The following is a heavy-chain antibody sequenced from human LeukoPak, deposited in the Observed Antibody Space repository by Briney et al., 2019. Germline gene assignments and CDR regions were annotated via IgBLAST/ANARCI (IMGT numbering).Heavy chain of an antibody. V-gene: IGHV1-69*13. J-gene: IGHJ4*02. CDR1: GGTFSSYA. CDR3: ASKLGYHDSSGYPLDY. CDR2: IIPIFGTA. Sequence: ASVKVSCKASGGTFSSYAISWVRQAPGQGLEWMGGIIPIFGTANYAQKFQGRVTITADESTSTAYMELSSLRSEDTAVYYCASKLGYHDSSGYPLDYWGQGTLVTVSS. D-gene: IGHD3-22*01.